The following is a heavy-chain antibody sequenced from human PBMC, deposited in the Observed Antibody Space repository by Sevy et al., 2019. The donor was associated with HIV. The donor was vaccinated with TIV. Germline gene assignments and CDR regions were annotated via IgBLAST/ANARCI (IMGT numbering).Heavy chain of an antibody. CDR3: VRDKEVGASSRDA. CDR2: IKQDGSEA. D-gene: IGHD1-26*01. J-gene: IGHJ5*02. CDR1: GFNFRNFW. V-gene: IGHV3-7*03. Sequence: GGSLRLSCVASGFNFRNFWMSWVRQAPGKGLECVADIKQDGSEAYYVDSVKGRFTISRDNAKNSLYLQMNSLRDEDTAMYFCVRDKEVGASSRDAWGQGTPVTVSS.